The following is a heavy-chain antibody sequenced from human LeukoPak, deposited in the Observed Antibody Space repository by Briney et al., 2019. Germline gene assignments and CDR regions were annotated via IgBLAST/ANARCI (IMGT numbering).Heavy chain of an antibody. CDR1: GGSISSGDYY. Sequence: SETLSLTCTVSGGSISSGDYYWSWIRQPPGKGPEWIGFIYYSGSTHYNPSLKSRVTISVDTSKNQFSLKLSSVTAADTAVYYCARLYGDYEGGDYWGQGTLVTVSS. CDR3: ARLYGDYEGGDY. D-gene: IGHD4-17*01. V-gene: IGHV4-30-4*01. J-gene: IGHJ4*02. CDR2: IYYSGST.